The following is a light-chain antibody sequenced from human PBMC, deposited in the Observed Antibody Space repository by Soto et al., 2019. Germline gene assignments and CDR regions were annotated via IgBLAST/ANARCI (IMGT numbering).Light chain of an antibody. CDR3: QQRSNWPVT. Sequence: IVLTQSPATLSLSPGERATLSCRASQSVGNYLGWYQQKPGQAPRLLIYDVSSRATGIPARFSGSGSGTDFTLTISSLEPEDFAIYYCQQRSNWPVTFGQGTRLEIK. CDR2: DVS. V-gene: IGKV3-11*01. CDR1: QSVGNY. J-gene: IGKJ5*01.